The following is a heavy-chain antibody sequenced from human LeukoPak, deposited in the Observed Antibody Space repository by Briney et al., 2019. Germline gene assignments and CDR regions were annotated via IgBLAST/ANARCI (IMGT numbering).Heavy chain of an antibody. CDR3: AKSYVTSGNHYVGAGY. J-gene: IGHJ4*02. D-gene: IGHD3-22*01. CDR2: ISWNGGST. Sequence: PGGSLRLSCAASAFTFDDYGMSWVRQAPGKGLEWVSGISWNGGSTAYADSVKGRFTISRDNAKNSLYLQMNSLRAEDTALYYCAKSYVTSGNHYVGAGYWGQGTLVTVSS. V-gene: IGHV3-20*04. CDR1: AFTFDDYG.